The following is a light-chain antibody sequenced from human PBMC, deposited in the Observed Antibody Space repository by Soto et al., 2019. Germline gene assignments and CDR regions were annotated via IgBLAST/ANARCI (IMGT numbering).Light chain of an antibody. V-gene: IGKV3-20*01. CDR1: QSVSSSY. CDR3: RQYDMSWP. Sequence: EIVLTQSPGTLSLSPGERATLSCRASQSVSSSYLAWYQQKPGQAPRLLMYGASSTATGIPDRFSGSGSGTKFTLTISRQEPEDLSVYYCRQYDMSWPCGQGTKVEIK. CDR2: GAS. J-gene: IGKJ1*01.